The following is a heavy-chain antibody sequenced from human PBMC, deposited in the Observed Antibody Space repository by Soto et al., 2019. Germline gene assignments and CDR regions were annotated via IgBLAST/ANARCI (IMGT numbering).Heavy chain of an antibody. CDR1: GGTFSSYT. D-gene: IGHD3-22*01. J-gene: IGHJ4*02. CDR2: IIPILGIA. Sequence: QVQLVQSGAEVKKPGSSVKVSCKASGGTFSSYTITWVRQAPGQGLEWMGRIIPILGIANYAQKFQGRVTITADKSTSTVYMELSSLRSEDTAVYYCAREVSSGYDGSGVLEGGYWGQGTLVTVSS. CDR3: AREVSSGYDGSGVLEGGY. V-gene: IGHV1-69*08.